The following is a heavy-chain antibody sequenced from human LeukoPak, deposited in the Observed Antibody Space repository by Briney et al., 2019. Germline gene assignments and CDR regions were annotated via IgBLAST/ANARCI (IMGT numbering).Heavy chain of an antibody. D-gene: IGHD3-10*01. J-gene: IGHJ3*02. CDR3: AKPTPNGSGSPRPDDAFDI. Sequence: GGSLRLSCAASGFTFSSYGMHWVRQAPGKGLEWVAFIRYDGSNKYYADSVKGRFTISRDNSKNTLYLQMNSLRAEDTAVYYCAKPTPNGSGSPRPDDAFDIRGQGTMVTVSS. V-gene: IGHV3-30*02. CDR2: IRYDGSNK. CDR1: GFTFSSYG.